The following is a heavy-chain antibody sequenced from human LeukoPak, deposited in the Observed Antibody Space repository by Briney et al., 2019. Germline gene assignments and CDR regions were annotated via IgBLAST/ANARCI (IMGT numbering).Heavy chain of an antibody. CDR1: GGSISSGDYY. Sequence: PSQTLSLTCTVSGGSISSGDYYWSWIRQPPGKGLEWIGYIYYSESTYYNPSLKSRVTISVDTSKNQFSLKLSSVTAADTAVYYCARSLSGWTTTPGYWGQGTLVTVSS. D-gene: IGHD6-19*01. J-gene: IGHJ4*02. CDR2: IYYSEST. CDR3: ARSLSGWTTTPGY. V-gene: IGHV4-30-4*01.